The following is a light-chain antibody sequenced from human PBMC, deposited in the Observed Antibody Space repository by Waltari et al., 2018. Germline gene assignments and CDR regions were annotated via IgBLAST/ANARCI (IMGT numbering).Light chain of an antibody. CDR2: LGA. CDR1: QSLLHSNGYNY. Sequence: ILMTQSPLSLPVTPGEPASISCRSSQSLLHSNGYNYLDWYLQKPGKSPQVLIYLGANGASGVPARFRGSGSGTDFTLNISRVEAEDVGVYYCMQILQPARTFGQGTRLEIK. J-gene: IGKJ2*01. CDR3: MQILQPART. V-gene: IGKV2-28*01.